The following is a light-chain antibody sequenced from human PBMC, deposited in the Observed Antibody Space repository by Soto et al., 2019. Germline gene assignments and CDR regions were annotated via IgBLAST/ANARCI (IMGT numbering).Light chain of an antibody. J-gene: IGLJ2*01. V-gene: IGLV2-14*01. CDR2: DVS. CDR1: SSDVGGYNY. CDR3: CAYSTSSTRLL. Sequence: QSALTQPASVAGSPGQSITISCTGTSSDVGGYNYVSWYQQHPGKAPKLMIYDVSNRPSGVSDRFSGSKSGNTASLTSARLQAEEEADYYCCAYSTSSTRLLFGGGTKLTVL.